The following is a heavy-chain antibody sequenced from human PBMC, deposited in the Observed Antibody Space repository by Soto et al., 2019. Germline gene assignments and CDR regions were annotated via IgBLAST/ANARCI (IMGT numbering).Heavy chain of an antibody. Sequence: GGSLRLSCAASGFTFSSYAMSWVRQAPGKGLEWVSAISGSGGSTYYADSVKGRFTISRDNSKNTLYLQMNSLRAEDTAVYYCAKSAAALRFWPPNWCGPWGQGTLFSVSS. J-gene: IGHJ5*02. CDR3: AKSAAALRFWPPNWCGP. V-gene: IGHV3-23*01. CDR2: ISGSGGST. CDR1: GFTFSSYA. D-gene: IGHD3-3*01.